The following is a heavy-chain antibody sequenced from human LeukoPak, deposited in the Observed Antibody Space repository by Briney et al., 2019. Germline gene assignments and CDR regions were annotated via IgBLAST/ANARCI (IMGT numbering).Heavy chain of an antibody. V-gene: IGHV4-30-2*01. Sequence: SQTLSLTCTVSGGSISSGGYYWSWIRQPPGKGLEWIGYIYHSGSTYYNPSLKSRVTMSVDTSKSQFSLKMSSVTAADTAVYYCARDLRYASSSPDAFDIWGQGTMVTVSS. J-gene: IGHJ3*02. CDR1: GGSISSGGYY. D-gene: IGHD6-13*01. CDR2: IYHSGST. CDR3: ARDLRYASSSPDAFDI.